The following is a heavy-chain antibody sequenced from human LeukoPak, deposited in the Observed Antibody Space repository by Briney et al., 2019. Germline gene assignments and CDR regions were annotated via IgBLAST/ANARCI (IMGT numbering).Heavy chain of an antibody. D-gene: IGHD3-22*01. J-gene: IGHJ3*02. CDR2: INPNSGGT. CDR1: GYTFTGYY. V-gene: IGHV1-2*02. Sequence: ASVKVSCKASGYTFTGYYMHWVRQAPGQGLEWMGWINPNSGGTIYAQKFQGRVTMTEDTSTDTAYMELSSLRSEDTAVYYCASYYDSSETDAFDIWGQGTMVTVSS. CDR3: ASYYDSSETDAFDI.